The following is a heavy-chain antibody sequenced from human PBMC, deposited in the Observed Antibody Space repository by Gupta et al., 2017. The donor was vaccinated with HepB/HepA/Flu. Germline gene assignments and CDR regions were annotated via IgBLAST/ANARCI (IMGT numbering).Heavy chain of an antibody. CDR2: ISGSGRYI. Sequence: EVQLVESGGGLVKPGGSLRLSCAASGFTFSSHSMTCVRQAPGKGMKWVGQVTGMGGEWVSSISGSGRYIYYEESGKGRFTISRDNGKNSLDLQMNSLRDEETAVYYCARDRSSSGTLDYYGMDVWCQGTTVKVS. CDR3: ARDRSSSGTLDYYGMDV. D-gene: IGHD6-13*01. CDR1: GFTFSSHS. J-gene: IGHJ6*02. V-gene: IGHV3-21*01.